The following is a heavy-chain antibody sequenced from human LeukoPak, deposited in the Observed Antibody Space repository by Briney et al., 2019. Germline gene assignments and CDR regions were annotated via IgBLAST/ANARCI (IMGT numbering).Heavy chain of an antibody. CDR2: IIPIFGTA. D-gene: IGHD6-6*01. CDR3: ARDTAARLRTYYYYYMDV. CDR1: GGTFSSYA. J-gene: IGHJ6*03. V-gene: IGHV1-69*05. Sequence: GASVKVSCKASGGTFSSYAISWVRQAPGQGLEWMGGIIPIFGTANYAQKFQGRVTITTDESTGTAYMELSSLRSEDTAVYYCARDTAARLRTYYYYYMDVWGKGTTVTVSS.